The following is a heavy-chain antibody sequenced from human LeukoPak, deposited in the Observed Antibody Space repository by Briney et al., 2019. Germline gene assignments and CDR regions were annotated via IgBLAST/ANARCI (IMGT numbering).Heavy chain of an antibody. V-gene: IGHV3-7*03. D-gene: IGHD3-22*01. Sequence: PGGSLRLSCAASGFTFSSYGMHWVRQAPGKGLEWVANIKQDGSEKYYVDSVKGRFTISRDNAKNSLYLQMNSLRAEDTAVYYCARVLADEYYYDSSGYRGYYFDYWGQGTLVTVSS. CDR3: ARVLADEYYYDSSGYRGYYFDY. J-gene: IGHJ4*02. CDR2: IKQDGSEK. CDR1: GFTFSSYG.